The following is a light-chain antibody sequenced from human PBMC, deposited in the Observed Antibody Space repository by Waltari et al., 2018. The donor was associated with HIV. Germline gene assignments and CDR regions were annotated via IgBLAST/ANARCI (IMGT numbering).Light chain of an antibody. V-gene: IGLV1-44*01. CDR1: SSNIGSNT. J-gene: IGLJ3*02. Sequence: QSVLTQPPSASGTPGRRVTISCSGSSSNIGSNTVHWYQQLPEPAPKLLIYSDNQPPSGVPDRFSGSKSGTSASLAISGLQSEDEADYYCATWDDSLSWVFGGGTKLTVL. CDR3: ATWDDSLSWV. CDR2: SDN.